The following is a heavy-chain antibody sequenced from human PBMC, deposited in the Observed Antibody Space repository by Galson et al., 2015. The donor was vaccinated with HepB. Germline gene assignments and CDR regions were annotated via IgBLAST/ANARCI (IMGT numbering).Heavy chain of an antibody. CDR2: ISYTGST. CDR3: AAQGYTYGNYYYNGMDV. Sequence: ETLSLTCTVSGGSITSYYWSWIRQPPGKGLEWIGYISYTGSTNYNPSLKSRVTISVDTSKNQFSLKLSSVTAADTAVYYCAAQGYTYGNYYYNGMDVWGQGTTVTVSS. CDR1: GGSITSYY. J-gene: IGHJ6*02. D-gene: IGHD5-18*01. V-gene: IGHV4-59*01.